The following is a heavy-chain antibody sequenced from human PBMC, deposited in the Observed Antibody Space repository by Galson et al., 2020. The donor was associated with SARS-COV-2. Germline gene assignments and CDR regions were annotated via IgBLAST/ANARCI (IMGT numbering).Heavy chain of an antibody. Sequence: GGSLRLSCAASGFTFSSYGMHWVRQAPGKGLEWVAVISYDGSNKYYADSVKGRFTISRDNSKNTLYLQMNSLRAEGTAVYYCAKWAYPVGVLQGVPFYYYMDVWGKGTTVTISS. CDR1: GFTFSSYG. CDR2: ISYDGSNK. V-gene: IGHV3-30*18. D-gene: IGHD3-16*01. J-gene: IGHJ6*03. CDR3: AKWAYPVGVLQGVPFYYYMDV.